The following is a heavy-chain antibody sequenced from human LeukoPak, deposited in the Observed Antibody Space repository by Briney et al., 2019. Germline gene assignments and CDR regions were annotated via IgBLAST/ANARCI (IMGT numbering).Heavy chain of an antibody. V-gene: IGHV3-21*01. Sequence: GGSLRLSCAASGFTFSSYSMNWVRQAPGKGLEWVSSISSSSSYIYYADSVKGRFTISRDNAKNSLYLQMNSLRAEDTAVHYCARDRGGYGDYHFDYWGQGTLVTVSS. J-gene: IGHJ4*02. CDR1: GFTFSSYS. CDR3: ARDRGGYGDYHFDY. CDR2: ISSSSSYI. D-gene: IGHD4-17*01.